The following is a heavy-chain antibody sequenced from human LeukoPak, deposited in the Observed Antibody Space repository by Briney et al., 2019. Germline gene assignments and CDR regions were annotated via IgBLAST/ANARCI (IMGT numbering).Heavy chain of an antibody. V-gene: IGHV3-23*01. Sequence: GGSLRLSCAASGFTFSSYAMSWVRQAPGKGLEWVSAISGSGGSTYYADSVKGRFTISRDNSKNTLYLQMNSLRAEDTAVYYCAKDLRFLEWLLRAHDAFDIWGQGTMVTVSS. CDR2: ISGSGGST. J-gene: IGHJ3*02. CDR1: GFTFSSYA. CDR3: AKDLRFLEWLLRAHDAFDI. D-gene: IGHD3-3*01.